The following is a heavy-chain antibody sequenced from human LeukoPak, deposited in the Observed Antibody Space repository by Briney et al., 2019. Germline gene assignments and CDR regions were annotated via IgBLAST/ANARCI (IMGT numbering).Heavy chain of an antibody. J-gene: IGHJ3*02. Sequence: SETLSLTCTVSGGSISSYYWSWIRQPAGKGLEWIGRIYTSGSTNYNPSLKSRVTISVDTSKNQFSLKLSSVTAADTAVYYCARATPTYYYGSGSSGAFDIWGQGTMVTVSS. D-gene: IGHD3-10*01. V-gene: IGHV4-4*07. CDR2: IYTSGST. CDR3: ARATPTYYYGSGSSGAFDI. CDR1: GGSISSYY.